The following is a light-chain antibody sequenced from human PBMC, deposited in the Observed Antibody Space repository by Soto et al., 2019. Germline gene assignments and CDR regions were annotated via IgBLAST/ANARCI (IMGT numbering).Light chain of an antibody. CDR3: QQRRSWPAT. J-gene: IGKJ3*01. V-gene: IGKV3-11*01. CDR2: DAS. CDR1: QGVNNF. Sequence: ILLPQSPDIVSLSPGYRATLSCRARQGVNNFFAWYQQKAGQAPMLLIYDASYRAPGIPARFSGSGSGTDFTLTISSLEAEDSAVYYCQQRRSWPATFGRGAKVDI.